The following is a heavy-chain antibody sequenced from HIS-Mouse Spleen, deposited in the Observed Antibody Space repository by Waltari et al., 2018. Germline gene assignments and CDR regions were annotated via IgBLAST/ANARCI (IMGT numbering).Heavy chain of an antibody. CDR2: IYSGGST. D-gene: IGHD3-10*01. Sequence: VQLVETGGGLIQPGGSLRLSCAASGFTVSSNDMSWVRQAPGKGLEWVSVIYSGGSTYYADSVKGRFTISRDNSKNTLYLQMNSLRAEDTAVYYCARHYYYGSGSYYFDYWGQGTLVTVSS. CDR1: GFTVSSND. CDR3: ARHYYYGSGSYYFDY. V-gene: IGHV3-53*02. J-gene: IGHJ4*02.